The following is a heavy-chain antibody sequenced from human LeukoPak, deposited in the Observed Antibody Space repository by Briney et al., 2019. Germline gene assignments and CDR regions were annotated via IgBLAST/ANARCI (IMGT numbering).Heavy chain of an antibody. CDR1: GGSINSSSHY. V-gene: IGHV4-39*07. J-gene: IGHJ4*02. D-gene: IGHD3-9*01. CDR2: IYYSGTT. CDR3: ARGYYDILTGYYNY. Sequence: SETLSLTCTVSGGSINSSSHYWGWIRQPPGKGLEWIGRTGSIYYSGTTYYNPSLKSRVTISVDTSKNQFSLKLSSVTAADTAVYYCARGYYDILTGYYNYWGQGTLVTVSS.